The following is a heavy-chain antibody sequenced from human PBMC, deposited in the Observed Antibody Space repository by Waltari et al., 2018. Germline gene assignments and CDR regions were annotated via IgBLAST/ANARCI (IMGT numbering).Heavy chain of an antibody. D-gene: IGHD6-6*01. Sequence: QLQLQESGPGLVKPSETLSLTCTVSGGSISSSSYYWGWIRQRPGRGLEWIGSIDYRGSTTHNPSLMSRVTISVDTSKNEFSLKLISVTAAAPAVYYCARRARSSLGYYYYYGMDVWGQGPTVTVSS. V-gene: IGHV4-39*01. CDR1: GGSISSSSYY. J-gene: IGHJ6*02. CDR2: IDYRGST. CDR3: ARRARSSLGYYYYYGMDV.